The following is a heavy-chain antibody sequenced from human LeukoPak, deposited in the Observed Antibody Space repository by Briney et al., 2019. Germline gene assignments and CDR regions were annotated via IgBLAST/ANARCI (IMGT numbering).Heavy chain of an antibody. V-gene: IGHV3-74*01. CDR3: ARSGRGGAFDI. CDR1: GFTFSSYA. Sequence: PGGSLRLSCAASGFTFSSYAMHWVRQAPGKGLVWVARFYSDGGRTNYADSVKGRFTISGDNAKNTQYLQMSSLRAEDTAVYYCARSGRGGAFDIWGQGTMVTVSS. J-gene: IGHJ3*02. CDR2: FYSDGGRT. D-gene: IGHD1-26*01.